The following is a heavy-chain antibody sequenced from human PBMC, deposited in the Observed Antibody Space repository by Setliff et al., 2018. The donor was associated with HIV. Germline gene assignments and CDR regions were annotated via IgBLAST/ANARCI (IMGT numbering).Heavy chain of an antibody. V-gene: IGHV5-51*01. J-gene: IGHJ6*02. Sequence: GESLKISCKGSGYSFSSYWIGWVRQMPGKGLEWMGIIYPGDSDTRYSPSFQGQVTISAGKSISTAYLQCSSLKASDTAMYYCARLGGICSGGSCTALAYTMDVWGQGTTVTVSS. D-gene: IGHD2-15*01. CDR2: IYPGDSDT. CDR1: GYSFSSYW. CDR3: ARLGGICSGGSCTALAYTMDV.